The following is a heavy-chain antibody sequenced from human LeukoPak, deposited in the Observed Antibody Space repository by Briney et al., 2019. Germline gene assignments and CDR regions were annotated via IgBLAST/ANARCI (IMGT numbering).Heavy chain of an antibody. CDR3: ARHGSGKYYDILTGYNAPFDY. CDR1: GYSFTSYW. D-gene: IGHD3-9*01. CDR2: IYPGDSDT. J-gene: IGHJ4*02. V-gene: IGHV5-51*01. Sequence: GESLKISCKGSGYSFTSYWIGWVRQMPGKGLEWMGIIYPGDSDTRYSPSFQGQVTISADKSISTAYLQWSSLKASDTAMYYCARHGSGKYYDILTGYNAPFDYWGQGTLVTVSS.